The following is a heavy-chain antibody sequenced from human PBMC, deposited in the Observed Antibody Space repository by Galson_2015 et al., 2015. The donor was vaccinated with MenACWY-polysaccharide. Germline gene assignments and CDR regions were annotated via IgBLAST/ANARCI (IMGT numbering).Heavy chain of an antibody. CDR1: GFTFGDCA. CDR2: IRCKASGETT. V-gene: IGHV3-49*03. J-gene: IGHJ4*02. CDR3: TRDRPIDY. Sequence: LSLSCAASGFTFGDCAMAWFRQAPGKGLEWVGFIRCKASGETTGYAASVKGRFTISRDDSKSTAYLQMNSLQTEDTGIYYCTRDRPIDYWGQGTLVTVSS.